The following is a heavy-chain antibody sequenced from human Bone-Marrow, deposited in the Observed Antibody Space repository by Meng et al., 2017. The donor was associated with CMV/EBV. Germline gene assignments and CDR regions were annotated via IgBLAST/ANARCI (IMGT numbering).Heavy chain of an antibody. CDR3: AKGGGGYCSGGSCFPYWYFDL. CDR2: ISWNSGSI. D-gene: IGHD2-15*01. CDR1: GFTFDDYA. Sequence: SLKISCAASGFTFDDYAMHWVRQAPGKGLEWVSGISWNSGSIGYADSVKGRFTISRDNAKNSLYLQMNSLRAEDTALYYCAKGGGGYCSGGSCFPYWYFDLWGRGTLVTVSS. V-gene: IGHV3-9*01. J-gene: IGHJ2*01.